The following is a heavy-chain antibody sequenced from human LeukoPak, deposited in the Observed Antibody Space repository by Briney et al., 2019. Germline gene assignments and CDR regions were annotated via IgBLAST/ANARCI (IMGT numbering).Heavy chain of an antibody. CDR3: AREVADYGGYYYYHYMDV. V-gene: IGHV4-4*07. CDR1: GGSISSYY. D-gene: IGHD4-23*01. Sequence: SETLALTCTVYGGSISSYYWSWIRQPAGKGLEWIGRIYTSGSTNYNPSLKSRVAMSVDTSKNQFSLKLSSVTAAETAVYYCAREVADYGGYYYYHYMDVGGKGTTVTISS. J-gene: IGHJ6*03. CDR2: IYTSGST.